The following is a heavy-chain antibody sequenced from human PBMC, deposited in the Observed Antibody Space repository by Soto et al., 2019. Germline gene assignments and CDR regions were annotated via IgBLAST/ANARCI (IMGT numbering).Heavy chain of an antibody. J-gene: IGHJ6*02. CDR2: ISGSGGST. Sequence: PGGSLRLSCAASGFTFSSYAMSWVRQAPGKGLEWVSAISGSGGSTYYADSVKGRFTISRDNSKNTLYLQMNSLRAEDTAVYYCAKDWHIVVVTAIPMDVWGQGTTVTVSS. V-gene: IGHV3-23*01. D-gene: IGHD2-21*02. CDR3: AKDWHIVVVTAIPMDV. CDR1: GFTFSSYA.